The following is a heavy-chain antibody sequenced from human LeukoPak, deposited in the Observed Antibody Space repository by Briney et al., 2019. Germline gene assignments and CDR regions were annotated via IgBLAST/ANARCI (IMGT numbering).Heavy chain of an antibody. CDR1: GDSVSSNTPA. V-gene: IGHV6-1*01. J-gene: IGHJ4*02. CDR2: TYYRSNWYN. D-gene: IGHD6-13*01. CDR3: ARQQRGAFDY. Sequence: SQTLSLTCALSGDSVSSNTPAWNWIRQSRSRGLEWLGRTYYRSNWYNDYAVSVRSRITINPDTAKNQFSLQLNSVTPEDTAVYYCARQQRGAFDYWGQGTLVTVSS.